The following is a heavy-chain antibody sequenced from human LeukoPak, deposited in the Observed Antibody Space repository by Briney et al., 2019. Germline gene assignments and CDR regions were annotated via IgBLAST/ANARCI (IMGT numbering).Heavy chain of an antibody. J-gene: IGHJ4*02. CDR1: GFTFSSYR. Sequence: GGSLRLSCAASGFTFSSYRMHWVRQAPGKGLVWVSRINSDGSSTSYADSVKGRFTISRDNAKNTLYLQMNSLRAEDTAVYYCARGKYYYDSSGYYTFWFDYWGQGTLVTVSS. CDR3: ARGKYYYDSSGYYTFWFDY. V-gene: IGHV3-74*01. D-gene: IGHD3-22*01. CDR2: INSDGSST.